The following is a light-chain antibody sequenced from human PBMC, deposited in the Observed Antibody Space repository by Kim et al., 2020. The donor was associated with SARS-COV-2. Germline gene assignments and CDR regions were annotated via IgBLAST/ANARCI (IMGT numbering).Light chain of an antibody. CDR2: WAS. CDR1: QSVLYSSNNQNY. Sequence: RATINCKSSQSVLYSSNNQNYLAWYQQKPGQPPKLLIYWASTREYGVPDRFSGSGSVTDFTLTISSLQAEDVAVYYCQQYYSTPYTFGQGTKLEI. J-gene: IGKJ2*01. CDR3: QQYYSTPYT. V-gene: IGKV4-1*01.